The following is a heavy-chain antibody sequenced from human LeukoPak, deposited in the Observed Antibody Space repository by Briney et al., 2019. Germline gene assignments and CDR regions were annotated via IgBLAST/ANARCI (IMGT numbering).Heavy chain of an antibody. CDR3: ARVGLLRSNDY. J-gene: IGHJ4*02. CDR1: GFTFSSYS. CDR2: ISSSSTTI. D-gene: IGHD4-17*01. V-gene: IGHV3-48*01. Sequence: PGGPLRLSCAASGFTFSSYSMNWVRQAPGKGLEWVSYISSSSTTIYYADSVRGRFTISRDNAKNSLYLQMNSLRAEDTAVYYCARVGLLRSNDYWGQGILVTVSS.